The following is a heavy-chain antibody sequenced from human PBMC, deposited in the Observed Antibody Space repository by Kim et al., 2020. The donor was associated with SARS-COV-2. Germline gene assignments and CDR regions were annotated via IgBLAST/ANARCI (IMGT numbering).Heavy chain of an antibody. CDR2: IYYSGST. V-gene: IGHV4-39*02. J-gene: IGHJ5*02. D-gene: IGHD2-15*01. Sequence: SETLSLTCTVSGGSISSSSYYWGWIRQPPGKGLEWIGSIYYSGSTYYNPSLKSRVTISVDTSKNQFSLKLSSVTAADTAVYYCAREAAGNNWFDPWGQGTLVTVSS. CDR1: GGSISSSSYY. CDR3: AREAAGNNWFDP.